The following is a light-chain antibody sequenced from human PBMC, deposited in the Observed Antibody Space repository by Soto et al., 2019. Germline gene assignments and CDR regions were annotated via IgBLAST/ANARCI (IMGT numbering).Light chain of an antibody. CDR3: QQRNGWPRT. CDR2: KAS. J-gene: IGKJ1*01. CDR1: QSISSW. V-gene: IGKV1-5*03. Sequence: DIQMTQSPSTLSASVGDRVTITCRASQSISSWLAWYQQKPGKAPKLLIYKASSLESGVPSRFSGSGSGTEFTLTISSLQPDDFAVYYCQQRNGWPRTFGQGTKVEIK.